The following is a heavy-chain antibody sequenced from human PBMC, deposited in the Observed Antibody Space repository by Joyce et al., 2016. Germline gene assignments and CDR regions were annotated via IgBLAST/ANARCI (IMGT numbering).Heavy chain of an antibody. CDR1: GGSIGSGGSY. CDR2: IYDSGST. CDR3: ARARPNYDSIGYYFAY. V-gene: IGHV4-31*03. J-gene: IGHJ4*02. D-gene: IGHD3-22*01. Sequence: QVQLQESGPGLVKPSQTLSLTCTVSGGSIGSGGSYWNWIRQRPGRGLEWIGYIYDSGSTYYNPSLKSRVTISVDTSQNQFSLRLSSVTAADTAVYYCARARPNYDSIGYYFAYWGQGTLVTVSS.